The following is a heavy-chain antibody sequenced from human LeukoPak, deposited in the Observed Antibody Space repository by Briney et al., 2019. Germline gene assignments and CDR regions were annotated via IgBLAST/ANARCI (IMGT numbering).Heavy chain of an antibody. CDR2: ISGSGGST. CDR1: GFTFSSYA. J-gene: IGHJ6*02. V-gene: IGHV3-23*01. CDR3: ARSSGWYTYYYYGMDV. D-gene: IGHD6-19*01. Sequence: RPGGSLRLSCAASGFTFSSYAMSWVRQAPGKGLEWVSAISGSGGSTYYADSVKGRFTISRDNSKNTLYLQMNSLRAEDTAVYYCARSSGWYTYYYYGMDVWGQGTTVTVSS.